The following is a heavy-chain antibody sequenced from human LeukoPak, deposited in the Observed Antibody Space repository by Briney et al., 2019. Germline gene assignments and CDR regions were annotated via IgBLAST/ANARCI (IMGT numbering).Heavy chain of an antibody. D-gene: IGHD3-10*01. CDR1: GFTFSSHG. J-gene: IGHJ3*02. CDR2: ISPSGGIT. CDR3: AKGYYGSGSYYTPLAFDI. V-gene: IGHV3-23*01. Sequence: GGTLRLSCAASGFTFSSHGMDWVRQAPGKGLEWVSGISPSGGITYYTDSVKGRFTISRDNSKNTLYLQMNSLRAEDTAVYYCAKGYYGSGSYYTPLAFDIWGQGTMVTVSS.